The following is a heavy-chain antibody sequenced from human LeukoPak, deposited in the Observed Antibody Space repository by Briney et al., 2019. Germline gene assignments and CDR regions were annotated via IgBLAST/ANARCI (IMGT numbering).Heavy chain of an antibody. D-gene: IGHD3-22*01. CDR1: GGSISSGSYS. V-gene: IGHV4-61*02. Sequence: SETLSLTCTVSGGSISSGSYSWSWIRQPAGKGLEWIGRIYTSGSTNYNPSLKSRVTISVDTSKNQFSLKLSSVTAADTAVYYCAREIGIESSGYYYFDYWGQGTLVTVSS. J-gene: IGHJ4*02. CDR3: AREIGIESSGYYYFDY. CDR2: IYTSGST.